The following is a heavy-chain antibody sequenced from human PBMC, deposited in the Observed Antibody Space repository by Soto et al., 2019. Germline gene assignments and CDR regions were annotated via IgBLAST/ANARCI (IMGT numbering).Heavy chain of an antibody. CDR1: GFTFNNYC. D-gene: IGHD1-26*01. V-gene: IGHV3-33*01. CDR2: IRSDGSNK. CDR3: AGEDSGSWAPASEGIDC. Sequence: PXVSLSLSCAASGFTFNNYCMRWVRQAPGKGLEWVAVIRSDGSNKYYVDSVKGRFTISRDNSKNTLYLQMNSLRAEDTAVYYCAGEDSGSWAPASEGIDCWGQGTLVTVSS. J-gene: IGHJ4*02.